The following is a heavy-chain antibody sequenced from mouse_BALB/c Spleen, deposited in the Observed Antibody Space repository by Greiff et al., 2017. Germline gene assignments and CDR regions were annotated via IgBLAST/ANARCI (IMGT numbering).Heavy chain of an antibody. CDR2: INPSTGYT. J-gene: IGHJ2*01. V-gene: IGHV1-7*01. D-gene: IGHD2-4*01. CDR3: ARYSMITTALFDY. CDR1: GYTFTSYW. Sequence: VHLVESGAELAKPGASVKMSCKASGYTFTSYWMHWVKQRPGQGLEWIGYINPSTGYTEYNQKFKDKATLTADKSSSTAYIQLSSLTSEDSAVYYCARYSMITTALFDYWGQGTTLTVSS.